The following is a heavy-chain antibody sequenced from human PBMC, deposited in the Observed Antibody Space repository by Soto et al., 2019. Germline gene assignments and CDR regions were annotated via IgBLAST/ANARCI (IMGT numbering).Heavy chain of an antibody. CDR1: GGYISGYY. V-gene: IGHV4-59*01. J-gene: IGHJ4*02. D-gene: IGHD6-19*01. Sequence: SETLSLTCTVSGGYISGYYWSWIRQPPGKGLEWIGYIYNSGSTNYNPSLKSRVTISVDTSKNQFSLKLSSVTAADTAVYYCARDRSLDSWGQGTLVTVSS. CDR3: ARDRSLDS. CDR2: IYNSGST.